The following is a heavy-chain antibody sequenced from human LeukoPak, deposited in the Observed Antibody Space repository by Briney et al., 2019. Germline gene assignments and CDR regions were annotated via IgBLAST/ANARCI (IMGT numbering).Heavy chain of an antibody. CDR1: GYSFTSYW. CDR3: ARLRQLWTLDY. D-gene: IGHD5-18*01. CDR2: IYPGDSGT. Sequence: GESLKISCQASGYSFTSYWIGWVRQMPGKGLEWVGIIYPGDSGTRYSPSFQGQVTISADKSTSTAYLQRSSLKSSDTAMYYCARLRQLWTLDYWGQGTLVTVSS. V-gene: IGHV5-51*01. J-gene: IGHJ4*02.